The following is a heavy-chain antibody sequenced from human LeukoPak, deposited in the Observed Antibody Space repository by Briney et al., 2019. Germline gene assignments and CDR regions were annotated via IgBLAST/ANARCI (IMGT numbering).Heavy chain of an antibody. CDR1: GFTFSSYG. V-gene: IGHV3-23*01. CDR2: ISGSAGST. Sequence: GGSLRLSCAASGFTFSSYGMSWVRQAPGEGLEWVSSISGSAGSTYYADSLKGRFTISRDNSKNTLFLQMSGLRAEDTAVYYCARYNSGPRDFDSWGQGTLVTVSS. J-gene: IGHJ4*02. D-gene: IGHD1-1*01. CDR3: ARYNSGPRDFDS.